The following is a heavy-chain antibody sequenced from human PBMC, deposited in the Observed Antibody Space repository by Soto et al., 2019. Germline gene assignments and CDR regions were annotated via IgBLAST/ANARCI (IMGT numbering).Heavy chain of an antibody. CDR3: GRVVEGATRHTDLDS. Sequence: PSETLSLTCTVSGVSISSGGYYWGWIRQHPGKGLEWIGNIYYSGGAHYNSSLKSRVTISVDTANNQVSLRMRSLTAADTAVYYCGRVVEGATRHTDLDSWGQGTLVTVSS. V-gene: IGHV4-39*01. CDR2: IYYSGGA. CDR1: GVSISSGGYY. J-gene: IGHJ5*01. D-gene: IGHD2-21*01.